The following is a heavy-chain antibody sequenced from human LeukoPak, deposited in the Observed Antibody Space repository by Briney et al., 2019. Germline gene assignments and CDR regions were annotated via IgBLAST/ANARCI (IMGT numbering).Heavy chain of an antibody. D-gene: IGHD6-13*01. CDR2: FDPEDGET. J-gene: IGHJ3*02. Sequence: ASVKVSCKVSGYTLTELSMHWGRQAPGKGLEWMGGFDPEDGETIYAQKFQGRVTMTEDTSTDTAYMELSSLRSEDTAVYYCAASIAAAGPDAFDIWGQGTMVTVSS. CDR3: AASIAAAGPDAFDI. V-gene: IGHV1-24*01. CDR1: GYTLTELS.